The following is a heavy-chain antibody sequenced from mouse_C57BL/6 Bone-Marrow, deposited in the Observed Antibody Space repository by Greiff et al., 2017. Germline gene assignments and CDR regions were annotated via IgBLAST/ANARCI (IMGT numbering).Heavy chain of an antibody. D-gene: IGHD1-1*01. CDR3: ERAPRYYYGSSQFAY. Sequence: EVQLQQSGPELVKPGASVKISCKASGYTFTDYYMHWVKQSHGKSLEWIGDINPNNGGTRYNQKFKGKATLTVDKSSSTAYMELRSLTSEDSAVYYCERAPRYYYGSSQFAYWGQGTLVTVSA. J-gene: IGHJ3*01. CDR2: INPNNGGT. CDR1: GYTFTDYY. V-gene: IGHV1-26*01.